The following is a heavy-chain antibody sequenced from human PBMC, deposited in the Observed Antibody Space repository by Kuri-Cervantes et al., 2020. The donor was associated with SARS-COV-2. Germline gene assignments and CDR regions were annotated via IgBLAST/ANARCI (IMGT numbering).Heavy chain of an antibody. Sequence: AGSLRLSCAAAGFTFSSHWMHWVRQAPGKGLVWVSRMKSDGSSTSYADSVKGRFTISRDNAKDTLYLQMNSLLAEDTAVYYCARARQLVDYGDLLDYWGQGTLVTVSS. CDR1: GFTFSSHW. V-gene: IGHV3-74*01. CDR3: ARARQLVDYGDLLDY. CDR2: MKSDGSST. D-gene: IGHD4-17*01. J-gene: IGHJ4*02.